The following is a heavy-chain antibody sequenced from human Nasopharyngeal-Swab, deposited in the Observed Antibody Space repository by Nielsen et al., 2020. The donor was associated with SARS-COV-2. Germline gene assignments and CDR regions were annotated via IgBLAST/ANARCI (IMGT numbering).Heavy chain of an antibody. CDR1: GGSISSSSYY. V-gene: IGHV4-39*01. J-gene: IGHJ4*02. CDR2: IYYSGST. CDR3: ARQESSGWWRYYFDY. Sequence: SETLSLTCTVSGGSISSSSYYWGWIRQPPGKGLEWIGSIYYSGSTYYNPSLKSRVTISAHTSKSQFSLKLSSVTAADTAVYYCARQESSGWWRYYFDYWGQGTLVTASS. D-gene: IGHD6-19*01.